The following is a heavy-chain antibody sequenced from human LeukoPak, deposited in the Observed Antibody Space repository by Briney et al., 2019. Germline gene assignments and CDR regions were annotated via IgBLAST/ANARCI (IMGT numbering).Heavy chain of an antibody. CDR1: GFTFSSYG. D-gene: IGHD6-19*01. CDR2: IRYDGSNE. J-gene: IGHJ4*02. CDR3: AKDQFSSGNY. Sequence: PGGSLRLSCAASGFTFSSYGMHWVRQAPGKGLEWVAFIRYDGSNEYYADSVKGRVTISRDNSKNTLYLQMNSLRAADTAVYYCAKDQFSSGNYWGQGTLVTVSS. V-gene: IGHV3-30*02.